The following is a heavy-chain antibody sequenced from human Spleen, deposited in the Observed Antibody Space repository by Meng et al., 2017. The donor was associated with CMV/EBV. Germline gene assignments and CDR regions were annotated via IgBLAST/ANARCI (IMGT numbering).Heavy chain of an antibody. CDR1: EFTFSTYG. CDR3: ARQPKGRYSLYYFDS. J-gene: IGHJ4*02. D-gene: IGHD3-16*02. V-gene: IGHV3-48*04. CDR2: ISYSSSTI. Sequence: GESLKISCAAPEFTFSTYGMNWVRQAPGKGLEWVSYISYSSSTIYYADSVKGRFTISRDNAKNSLFLQMNSLGAEDTAVYYCARQPKGRYSLYYFDSWGRGTLVTVSS.